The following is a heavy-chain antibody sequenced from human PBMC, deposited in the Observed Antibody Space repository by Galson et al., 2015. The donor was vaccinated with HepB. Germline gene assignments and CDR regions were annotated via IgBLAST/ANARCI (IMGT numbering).Heavy chain of an antibody. D-gene: IGHD1-26*01. Sequence: CAISGDSVSSRSAAWSWLRQSPSRGLEWLGRTYYRSRWFNDYAVSVKSRVTINPDTSKNQFSLQLNSVTPEDTAVYYCARDPLGREDAFDVRGQGTTVIVSS. CDR2: TYYRSRWFN. V-gene: IGHV6-1*01. CDR1: GDSVSSRSAA. J-gene: IGHJ3*01. CDR3: ARDPLGREDAFDV.